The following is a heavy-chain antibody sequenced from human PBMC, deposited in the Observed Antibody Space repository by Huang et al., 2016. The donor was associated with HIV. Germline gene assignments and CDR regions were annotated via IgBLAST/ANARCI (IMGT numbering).Heavy chain of an antibody. CDR1: GGSIRSDNYY. CDR3: ARLPGSITMIRGVITDPY. Sequence: QLQLQESGPGLVKPSETLSLTCTVSGGSIRSDNYYWGWIRQPPGKGLEWIGSIYYSGVTYDNPSLKSRVTITVDTSKNQFSLKMRSVTAADTAVYYCARLPGSITMIRGVITDPYWGQGTLVTVSS. V-gene: IGHV4-39*01. J-gene: IGHJ4*02. CDR2: IYYSGVT. D-gene: IGHD3-10*01.